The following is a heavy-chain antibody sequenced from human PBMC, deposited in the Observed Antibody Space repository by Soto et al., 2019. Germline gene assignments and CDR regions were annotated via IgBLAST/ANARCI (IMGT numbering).Heavy chain of an antibody. CDR2: INPDGSEK. J-gene: IGHJ4*02. CDR3: SRSLDS. Sequence: GGSLRLSCAASGFAFSSFWMDWVRQAPGKGLEWVANINPDGSEKHYVDSVKGRFTISRDNARNSLYLHMNSLTAEDSALYYCSRSLDSWGQGTRVTVPS. V-gene: IGHV3-7*01. CDR1: GFAFSSFW.